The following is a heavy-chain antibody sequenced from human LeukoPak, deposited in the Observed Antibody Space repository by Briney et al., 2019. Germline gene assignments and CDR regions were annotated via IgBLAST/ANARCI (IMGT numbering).Heavy chain of an antibody. D-gene: IGHD3-3*01. CDR1: GFTFTNYW. CDR2: IKQDRSEK. V-gene: IGHV3-7*01. CDR3: ARLREIPVFGVVTKSTSYFDY. J-gene: IGHJ4*02. Sequence: GGSLRLSCAGSGFTFTNYWMSWVRHAPGKWLELVANIKQDRSEKYYVDSVKGRFTISRDNAKNSLYLQMNSLRAEDTAVYYCARLREIPVFGVVTKSTSYFDYWGQGTLVTVSS.